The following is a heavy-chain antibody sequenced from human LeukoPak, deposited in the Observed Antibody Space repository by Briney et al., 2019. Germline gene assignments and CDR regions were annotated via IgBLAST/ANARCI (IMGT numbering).Heavy chain of an antibody. V-gene: IGHV1-2*02. CDR1: GYTFTEYY. Sequence: ASVKVSCKAPGYTFTEYYLHWLRQAPGQGLEWMGCVTLSTGDIYYAQNFQGRVTMTRDTSISTAYMQLGSLKSDDTAVYYCARDIAPSGSWWFDSWGQGTLVTVSS. D-gene: IGHD6-13*01. CDR3: ARDIAPSGSWWFDS. J-gene: IGHJ5*01. CDR2: VTLSTGDI.